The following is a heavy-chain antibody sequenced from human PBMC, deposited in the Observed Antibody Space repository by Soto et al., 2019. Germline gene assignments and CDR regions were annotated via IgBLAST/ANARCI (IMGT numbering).Heavy chain of an antibody. CDR2: TYYRSKWYN. CDR1: RDGVSSNSAA. D-gene: IGHD6-6*01. Sequence: SQTLSLTCAIYRDGVSSNSAAWNWIRQSTSRGLEWLGRTYYRSKWYNDYAVSVKSRITINPDTSKNQFSLQLNSVTPEDTAVYYCARGEARLGTYGMDVWGQGTTVTVSS. V-gene: IGHV6-1*01. CDR3: ARGEARLGTYGMDV. J-gene: IGHJ6*02.